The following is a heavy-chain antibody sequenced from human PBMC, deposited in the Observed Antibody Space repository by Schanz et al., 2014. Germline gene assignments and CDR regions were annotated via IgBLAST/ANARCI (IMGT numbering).Heavy chain of an antibody. CDR1: GFTASSHS. J-gene: IGHJ4*02. Sequence: EVQLVESGGGLVKPGGSLRLSCGVSGFTASSHSMNWVRQAPGKGLEWVSYISGSSRTIYYADSMKGRFTISRDNAKNSLYLEMNSLRAEDTALYYCARDRRNADLDYWGQGTLVTVSS. D-gene: IGHD1-1*01. CDR3: ARDRRNADLDY. CDR2: ISGSSRTI. V-gene: IGHV3-48*01.